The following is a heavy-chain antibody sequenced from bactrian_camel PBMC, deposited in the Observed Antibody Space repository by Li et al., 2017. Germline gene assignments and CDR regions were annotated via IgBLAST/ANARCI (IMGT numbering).Heavy chain of an antibody. Sequence: HVQLVESGGGSVQAGGSLRLSCTASSGTFPADMAWYRQAPGNDCEMISTMSGYYADSVKGRFTISRDNAKNTVYLQMDSLKPEDTAMYYCESCETGDHYGCRLGRHGHLGQRNPGHRL. V-gene: IGHV3S56*01. J-gene: IGHJ7*01. D-gene: IGHD3*01. CDR2: MSG. CDR1: SGTFPAD.